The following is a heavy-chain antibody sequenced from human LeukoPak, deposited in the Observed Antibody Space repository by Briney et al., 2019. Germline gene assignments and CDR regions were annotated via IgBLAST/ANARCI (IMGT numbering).Heavy chain of an antibody. Sequence: GGSLRLSWAGSGFTFSSYGRPWGGKAPGKGLEWVAVISYDGSNKYYADSVKGRFTISRDNPKNTLYLQMNSLRAEDTAVYYCAKVASYGMDVWGQGTTVTVSS. CDR3: AKVASYGMDV. CDR1: GFTFSSYG. V-gene: IGHV3-30*18. CDR2: ISYDGSNK. J-gene: IGHJ6*02.